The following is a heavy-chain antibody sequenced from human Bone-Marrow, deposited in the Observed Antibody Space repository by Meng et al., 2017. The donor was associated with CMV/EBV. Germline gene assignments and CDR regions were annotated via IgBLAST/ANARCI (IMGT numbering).Heavy chain of an antibody. J-gene: IGHJ5*02. CDR2: IIPILGIA. CDR3: ARRGVFCSSTSCYTSGNWFDP. D-gene: IGHD2-2*02. V-gene: IGHV1-69*10. Sequence: SVKVSCKASGGTFSSYAISWVRQAPGQGLEWMGGIIPILGIANYAQKFQGRVTITADKSTSTAYTELSSLRSEDTAVYYCARRGVFCSSTSCYTSGNWFDPWGQGTLVTVSS. CDR1: GGTFSSYA.